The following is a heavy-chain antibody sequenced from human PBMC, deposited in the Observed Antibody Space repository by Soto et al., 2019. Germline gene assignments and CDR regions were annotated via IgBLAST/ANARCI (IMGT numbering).Heavy chain of an antibody. D-gene: IGHD2-21*01. J-gene: IGHJ4*02. CDR3: GGDDCGGQSDKFLDS. Sequence: QVQLVQSGAEVKKPGASIKVSCKASGYTFSAYYIHWVRQAPGQGLEWMGWINPKSGGTNNAQKFQGRVNMTSDTSISTASMELSRLISDDTAVYYCGGDDCGGQSDKFLDSWGQGTLVTVSS. CDR2: INPKSGGT. V-gene: IGHV1-2*02. CDR1: GYTFSAYY.